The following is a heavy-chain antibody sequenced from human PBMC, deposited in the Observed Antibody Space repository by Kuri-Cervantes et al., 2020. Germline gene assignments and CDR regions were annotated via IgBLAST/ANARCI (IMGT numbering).Heavy chain of an antibody. CDR1: GFTFSDYY. J-gene: IGHJ4*02. D-gene: IGHD3-16*01. V-gene: IGHV3-11*01. Sequence: GESLKISCAASGFTFSDYYMSWIRQAPGKGLEWVSYISSSGSTIHYAGSVKGRFIISRDNAKNSLYLQMNSLRGEDTAVYYCAREEGWGAPPDDYWGQGTLVTVSS. CDR2: ISSSGSTI. CDR3: AREEGWGAPPDDY.